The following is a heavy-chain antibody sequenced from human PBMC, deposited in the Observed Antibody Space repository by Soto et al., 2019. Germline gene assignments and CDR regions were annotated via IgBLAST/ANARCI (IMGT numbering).Heavy chain of an antibody. CDR2: ISGSGGST. J-gene: IGHJ5*02. CDR1: GFTFRSYA. CDR3: AKGLVSSSPLYNWFDP. Sequence: GGSLKLSCAASGFTFRSYAMSWVRQAPGKGLEWVSAISGSGGSTYYADSVKGRFTISRDNSKNTLYLQMNSLRAEDTAVYYCAKGLVSSSPLYNWFDPWGRGTLVTVSS. D-gene: IGHD6-13*01. V-gene: IGHV3-23*01.